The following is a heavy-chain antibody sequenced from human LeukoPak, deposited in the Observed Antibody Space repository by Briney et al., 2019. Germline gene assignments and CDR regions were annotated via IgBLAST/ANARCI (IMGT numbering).Heavy chain of an antibody. Sequence: PGGSVRLSCAASGFTFSSYSMHWVRRAPGKGLEWVAFIRYDGSNKYYADSVKGRFTISRDNSKSTLYLQMNSLRAEDTAVYYCAKDALIGYYGSGTDYWGQGTLVTVSS. CDR3: AKDALIGYYGSGTDY. J-gene: IGHJ4*02. D-gene: IGHD3-10*01. CDR2: IRYDGSNK. V-gene: IGHV3-30*02. CDR1: GFTFSSYS.